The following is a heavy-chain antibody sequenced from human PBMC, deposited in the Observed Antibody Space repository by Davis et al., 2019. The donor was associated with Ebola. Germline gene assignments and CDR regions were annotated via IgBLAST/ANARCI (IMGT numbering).Heavy chain of an antibody. CDR1: GGTFSSYA. J-gene: IGHJ3*02. Sequence: SVKVSCKASGGTFSSYAINWVRQAPGQGLEWMGGIIPIFGTANYAQKFQGRVTITADESTSTAYMELSSLRSEDTAVYYCARENFGAFDIWGQGTMVTVSS. CDR3: ARENFGAFDI. D-gene: IGHD3-3*01. V-gene: IGHV1-69*13. CDR2: IIPIFGTA.